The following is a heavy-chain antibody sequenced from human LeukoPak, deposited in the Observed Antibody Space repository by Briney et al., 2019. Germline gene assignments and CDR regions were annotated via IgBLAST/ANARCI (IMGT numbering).Heavy chain of an antibody. Sequence: PGGSLRLSCSSSGFTFSTYSMRWVRQVSGKGLEYVAGITGSGDDTYYADSVKGRFTISRDNSENTLYLQTTSLRAEDTAVYYCVKGGYSGSACDYWGQGTLVTVSS. J-gene: IGHJ4*02. CDR1: GFTFSTYS. V-gene: IGHV3-64D*06. CDR3: VKGGYSGSACDY. CDR2: ITGSGDDT. D-gene: IGHD5-12*01.